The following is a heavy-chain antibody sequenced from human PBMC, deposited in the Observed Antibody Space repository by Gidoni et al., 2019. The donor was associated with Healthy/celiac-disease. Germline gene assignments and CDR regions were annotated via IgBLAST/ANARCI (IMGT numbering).Heavy chain of an antibody. CDR1: GGSISSGSYD. Sequence: QVQLQESGPGLVKPSQTLSLTCTVSGGSISSGSYDWSWFRQPAGKGLEWIGRIYTSGSTNYNPSLKSRVTISVDTSKNQFSLKLSSVTAADTAVYYCARDKAAAGLKENWFDPWGQGTLVTVSS. CDR3: ARDKAAAGLKENWFDP. D-gene: IGHD6-13*01. J-gene: IGHJ5*02. CDR2: IYTSGST. V-gene: IGHV4-61*02.